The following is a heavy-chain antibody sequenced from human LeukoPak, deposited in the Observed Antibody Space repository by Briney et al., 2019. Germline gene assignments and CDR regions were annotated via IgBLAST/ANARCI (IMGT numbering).Heavy chain of an antibody. V-gene: IGHV3-23*01. Sequence: PGGSLRLSCAASGFTFSSYAMSWVRQAPGKGLEWVSAISGSGGSTYYADSVKGRFTISRDNSKNTLYLQMNSLRAEDTAVYYCANLLNSVVVVARGKGDAFDIWGQGTMVTVSS. CDR1: GFTFSSYA. J-gene: IGHJ3*02. CDR2: ISGSGGST. D-gene: IGHD2-15*01. CDR3: ANLLNSVVVVARGKGDAFDI.